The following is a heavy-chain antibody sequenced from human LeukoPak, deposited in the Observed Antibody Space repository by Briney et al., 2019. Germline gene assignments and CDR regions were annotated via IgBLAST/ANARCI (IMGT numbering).Heavy chain of an antibody. J-gene: IGHJ5*02. CDR2: IYYSGST. CDR1: GGSISSYY. D-gene: IGHD2/OR15-2a*01. CDR3: ARHPFQYPFDH. V-gene: IGHV4-59*08. Sequence: PSETLSLTCTVSGGSISSYYWSWLRQPPGKGLEWIGYIYYSGSTNYNPSLKSRVSLSLDTSNNQFSLKLSSVTAADTAVYYCARHPFQYPFDHWGQGTVVSVSS.